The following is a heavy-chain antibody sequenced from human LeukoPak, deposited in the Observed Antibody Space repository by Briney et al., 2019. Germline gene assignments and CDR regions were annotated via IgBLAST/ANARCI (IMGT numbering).Heavy chain of an antibody. CDR3: ARGLFTSTWGQGEQDAFDI. CDR2: TSPGSGNT. D-gene: IGHD1-26*01. Sequence: ASVKVSCKASGYTFSSYDIIWVRQAAGQGLEWMGWTSPGSGNTQYTQKFQGRVTITWNTSINTVYMDLSSLRSDDTAVYYCARGLFTSTWGQGEQDAFDIWGQGTMVTVSS. CDR1: GYTFSSYD. V-gene: IGHV1-8*01. J-gene: IGHJ3*02.